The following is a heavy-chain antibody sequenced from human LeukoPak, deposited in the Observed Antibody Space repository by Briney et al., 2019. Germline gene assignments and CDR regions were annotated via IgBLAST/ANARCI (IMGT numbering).Heavy chain of an antibody. V-gene: IGHV4-59*01. Sequence: SETLSLTCTVSGGSISSYYWSWIRQPPEKGLEWIGFIYNSGSTNYNPSLKSRVTISIDTSKNQFSLKLSSVTAADTAVYYCARDMTAGGWFDPWDQGTLVTVSS. J-gene: IGHJ5*02. CDR3: ARDMTAGGWFDP. CDR1: GGSISSYY. D-gene: IGHD2-21*02. CDR2: IYNSGST.